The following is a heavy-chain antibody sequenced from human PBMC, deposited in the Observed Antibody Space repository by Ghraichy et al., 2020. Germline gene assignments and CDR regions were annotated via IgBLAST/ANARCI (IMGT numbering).Heavy chain of an antibody. CDR3: AKDHGSAVAGTFDP. CDR2: ISGSGGST. D-gene: IGHD6-19*01. CDR1: GFTFSSYA. V-gene: IGHV3-23*01. Sequence: GESLNISCAASGFTFSSYAMSWVRQAPGKGLEWVSAISGSGGSTYYADSVKGRFTISRDNSKNTLYLQMNSLRAEDTAVYYCAKDHGSAVAGTFDPWGQGTLVTVSS. J-gene: IGHJ5*02.